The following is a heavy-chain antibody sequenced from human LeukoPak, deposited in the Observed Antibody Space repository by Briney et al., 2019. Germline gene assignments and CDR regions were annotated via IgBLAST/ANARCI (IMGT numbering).Heavy chain of an antibody. Sequence: GGSLRLSCAASGFTFSSYWMSWVRQAPGKGLEWVANIKQDGSEKYYVDSVKGRFTISRDNAKNSLYLQMNSLRAEDTAVYYCARDKDPYYDFWSGYYDGVVFDYWGQGTLVTVSS. CDR2: IKQDGSEK. CDR1: GFTFSSYW. D-gene: IGHD3-3*01. J-gene: IGHJ4*02. V-gene: IGHV3-7*01. CDR3: ARDKDPYYDFWSGYYDGVVFDY.